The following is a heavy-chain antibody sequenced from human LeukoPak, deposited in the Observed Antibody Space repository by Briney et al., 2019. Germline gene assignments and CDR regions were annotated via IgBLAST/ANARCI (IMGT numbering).Heavy chain of an antibody. J-gene: IGHJ4*02. D-gene: IGHD4/OR15-4a*01. CDR1: GFTFSSYG. Sequence: GGTLRLSCGASGFTFSSYGMSWVRQAPGKGLEWVSAISGSGGSTYYADSVKGRFTISRDNSKNTLYLQMNSLRAEDTAVYYCAGLTYYFDYWGQGTLVTVSS. CDR2: ISGSGGST. CDR3: AGLTYYFDY. V-gene: IGHV3-23*01.